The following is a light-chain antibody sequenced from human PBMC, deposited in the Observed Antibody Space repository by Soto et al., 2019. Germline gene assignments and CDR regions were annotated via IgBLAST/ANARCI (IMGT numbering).Light chain of an antibody. V-gene: IGLV2-11*01. CDR3: CSYAGILAV. CDR2: DVS. Sequence: QSALTQPRSVSGSPGQSVTISCTGTSSDVGGYNYVSWYQQHPGKAPKLMIYDVSKRPSGVPDRFSGSKSGNTASLTISGLQAEDEADYYCCSYAGILAVFGGGTQLTVL. CDR1: SSDVGGYNY. J-gene: IGLJ7*01.